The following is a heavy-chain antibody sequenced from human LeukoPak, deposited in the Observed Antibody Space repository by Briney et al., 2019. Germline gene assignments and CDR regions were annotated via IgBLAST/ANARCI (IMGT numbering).Heavy chain of an antibody. V-gene: IGHV3-23*01. CDR2: TSDDGGAI. J-gene: IGHJ4*02. CDR1: GFTFSSYA. Sequence: GGSLRLSCAASGFTFSSYAMSWVRQAPGKGLEWVSGTSDDGGAITYAESVKGRFTMSRDNSKNTLYLQMSSLRAEDTAVYYCAKAFRWGQGTMVTVSS. D-gene: IGHD2/OR15-2a*01. CDR3: AKAFR.